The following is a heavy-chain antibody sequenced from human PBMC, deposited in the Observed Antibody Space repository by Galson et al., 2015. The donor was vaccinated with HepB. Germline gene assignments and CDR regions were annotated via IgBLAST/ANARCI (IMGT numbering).Heavy chain of an antibody. J-gene: IGHJ4*02. D-gene: IGHD3-10*01. CDR3: ASDCDGSGSFYNMLGY. Sequence: SLRLSCAVSGFTFSRHAFHWVRQAPGRGLEWVALISSDYTSKFYADSVVGRLTISRDNSKDTVYLQMYSLRDEDTAVYYCASDCDGSGSFYNMLGYWGQGTMVTVSS. V-gene: IGHV3-30*07. CDR1: GFTFSRHA. CDR2: ISSDYTSK.